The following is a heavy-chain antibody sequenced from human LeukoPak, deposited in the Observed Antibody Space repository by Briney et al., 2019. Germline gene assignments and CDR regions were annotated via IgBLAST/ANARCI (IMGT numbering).Heavy chain of an antibody. J-gene: IGHJ4*02. D-gene: IGHD3-22*01. Sequence: PGGSLRLSCAASGFTSSSYAMSWVRQAPGKGLEWVSAISGSGGSTYYADSVKGRFTISRDNSKNTLYLQMNSLRAEDTAVYYCANSPRYYYDSSGYYAYWGQGTLVTVSS. CDR3: ANSPRYYYDSSGYYAY. CDR2: ISGSGGST. CDR1: GFTSSSYA. V-gene: IGHV3-23*01.